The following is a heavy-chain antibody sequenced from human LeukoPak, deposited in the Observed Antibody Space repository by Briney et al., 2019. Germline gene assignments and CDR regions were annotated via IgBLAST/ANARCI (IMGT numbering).Heavy chain of an antibody. CDR2: IIPILGIA. Sequence: SVKVSCKASGGTFSSYAISWVRQAPGQGLEWMGRIIPILGIANYAQKFQGRVTITADKSTSTAYMELSSLRSEDTAVYYCARDSPLYYYDSSGYSVLDYWGQGTLVTVSS. J-gene: IGHJ4*02. CDR1: GGTFSSYA. D-gene: IGHD3-22*01. CDR3: ARDSPLYYYDSSGYSVLDY. V-gene: IGHV1-69*04.